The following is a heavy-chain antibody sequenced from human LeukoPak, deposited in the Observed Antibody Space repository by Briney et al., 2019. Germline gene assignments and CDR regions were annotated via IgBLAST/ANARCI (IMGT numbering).Heavy chain of an antibody. V-gene: IGHV3-20*04. CDR1: GFTFDDYV. CDR2: INWKGDST. CDR3: AKRKGPYASGSYYDS. Sequence: GGSLRLSCAASGFTFDDYVMTWVRQAPGQGLELVSGINWKGDSTGYADSVRGRFTISRDTAKNSLYLQMNSLRAEDTALYYFAKRKGPYASGSYYDSWGQGTLVTVSS. J-gene: IGHJ4*02. D-gene: IGHD3-10*01.